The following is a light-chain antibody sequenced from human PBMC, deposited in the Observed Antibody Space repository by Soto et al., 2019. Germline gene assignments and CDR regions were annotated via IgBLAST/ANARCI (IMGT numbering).Light chain of an antibody. CDR2: DAS. CDR3: QQRSNWPT. Sequence: EIVLTQSPATLSLSPGERATLSCRASQSVSSYLAWYQQKPGQAPRLLIYDASNRATGIPARFSGSGSGTDFTLTISSLEPEDVAVYYCQQRSNWPTFGGGTKVESK. V-gene: IGKV3-11*01. J-gene: IGKJ4*01. CDR1: QSVSSY.